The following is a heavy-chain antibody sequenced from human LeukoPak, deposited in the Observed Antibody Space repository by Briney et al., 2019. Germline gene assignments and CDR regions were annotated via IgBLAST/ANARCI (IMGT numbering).Heavy chain of an antibody. J-gene: IGHJ1*01. Sequence: GASVKVSCKASGYIFTGYYMHWVRQAPGQGLEWMGRINPNSGGTNYAQKFQGRVTTTRDTSISTAYMELSRQRSDDTAVYYCARADYVWGSYRQGTFQHWGQGTLVTVSS. CDR1: GYIFTGYY. V-gene: IGHV1-2*06. D-gene: IGHD3-16*02. CDR2: INPNSGGT. CDR3: ARADYVWGSYRQGTFQH.